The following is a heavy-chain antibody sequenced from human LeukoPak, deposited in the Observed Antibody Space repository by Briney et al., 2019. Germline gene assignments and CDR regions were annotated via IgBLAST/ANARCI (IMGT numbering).Heavy chain of an antibody. CDR2: INPNSGGT. CDR3: ATRDYDAGGKPCFDP. J-gene: IGHJ5*02. D-gene: IGHD4/OR15-4a*01. CDR1: GYTFTGYY. V-gene: IGHV1-2*02. Sequence: ASVKVSCKASGYTFTGYYMHWVRQAPGQGLEWMGWINPNSGGTNYAQKFQGRVTMTRDTSISTAYMELSGLRSDDTAVYYCATRDYDAGGKPCFDPWGQGTLVTVSS.